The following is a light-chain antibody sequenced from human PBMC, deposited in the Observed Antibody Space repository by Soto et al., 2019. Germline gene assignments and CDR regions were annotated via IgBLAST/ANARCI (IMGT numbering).Light chain of an antibody. CDR1: SSDVGPYNS. CDR2: EVT. Sequence: QSALTQPASVSGSPGQSITISCTGTSSDVGPYNSVSWYQQHPGKAPKLMIYEVTNRPSGFSNRFSGSKSGNTASLTISGLQAEDEADYYCSSYTTSVAYVFGIGTQLTVL. J-gene: IGLJ7*01. CDR3: SSYTTSVAYV. V-gene: IGLV2-14*01.